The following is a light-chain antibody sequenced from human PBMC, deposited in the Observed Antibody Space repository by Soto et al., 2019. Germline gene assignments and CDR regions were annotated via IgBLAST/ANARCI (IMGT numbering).Light chain of an antibody. J-gene: IGKJ4*01. V-gene: IGKV1-39*01. CDR1: QSINNY. CDR3: QQSYSTSAPIT. Sequence: DIQMTQSPSSLSASVGDRVTITCRASQSINNYVNWYQQRVGKAPKLLIYTASSLQSGVPSRFSGGGSGTDFTLTITSLQPEYFATYYCQQSYSTSAPITFGGGTKVEIK. CDR2: TAS.